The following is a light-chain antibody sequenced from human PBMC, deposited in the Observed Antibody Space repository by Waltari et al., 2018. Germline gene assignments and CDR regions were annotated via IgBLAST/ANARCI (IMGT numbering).Light chain of an antibody. CDR3: QHYDGVPPWT. V-gene: IGKV1-33*01. CDR2: DAS. J-gene: IGKJ1*01. CDR1: MDINNS. Sequence: DIQMTQSPSSLSASVGDRVTITCQASMDINNSLNWYQQKQGKAPKLLIYDASTLETGIPSRFSGSGSGTDFVLTISRLQPEDIATYYCQHYDGVPPWTFGQGTRVDFK.